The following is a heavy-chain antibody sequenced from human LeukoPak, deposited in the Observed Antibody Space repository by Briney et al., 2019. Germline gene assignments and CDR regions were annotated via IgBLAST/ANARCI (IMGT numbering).Heavy chain of an antibody. CDR2: ISGSGDST. Sequence: GGSLRLSCAASGFTFSSYAMSWVRQAPGKGLEWVSAISGSGDSTYYADSVKGRFTISRDNSKNTLYLQMNSLRAEDTAVYYCAKGRGDILTGTDYWGQGTLVTVSS. D-gene: IGHD3-9*01. CDR3: AKGRGDILTGTDY. J-gene: IGHJ4*02. CDR1: GFTFSSYA. V-gene: IGHV3-23*01.